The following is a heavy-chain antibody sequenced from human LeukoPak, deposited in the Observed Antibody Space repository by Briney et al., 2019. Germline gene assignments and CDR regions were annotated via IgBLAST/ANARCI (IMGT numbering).Heavy chain of an antibody. CDR1: GYTFSSYG. Sequence: ASVKVSCKASGYTFSSYGISWVRQAPGQGLEWMGWINTNTGNPTYAQGFTGRFVFSLDTSVSTAYLQISSLKAEDTAVYYCARSDFWSGYVIWFDPWGQGTLVTVSS. D-gene: IGHD3-3*01. J-gene: IGHJ5*02. CDR2: INTNTGNP. V-gene: IGHV7-4-1*02. CDR3: ARSDFWSGYVIWFDP.